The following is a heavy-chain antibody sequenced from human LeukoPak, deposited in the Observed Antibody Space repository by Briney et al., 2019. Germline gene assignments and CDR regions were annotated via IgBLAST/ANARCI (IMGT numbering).Heavy chain of an antibody. D-gene: IGHD4-17*01. CDR2: INPNSAST. J-gene: IGHJ3*01. Sequence: GASVKVSCKTSGYTFTDYDVHWVRQAPGQGLEWMRWINPNSASTNYAQRLQGRVTFTRDTSLSIAYMELSSLTSEDAAVYFCARGDFGETNTAFDVWGQGTLVAVSS. CDR3: ARGDFGETNTAFDV. V-gene: IGHV1-8*03. CDR1: GYTFTDYD.